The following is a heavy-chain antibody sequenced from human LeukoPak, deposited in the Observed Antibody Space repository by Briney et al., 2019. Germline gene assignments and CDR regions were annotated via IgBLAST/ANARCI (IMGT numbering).Heavy chain of an antibody. CDR3: AREPLNYYDSSGYHHWYFDL. CDR1: GFTVSSSY. Sequence: GGSLRLSCAASGFTVSSSYMNWVRQAPGKGLEWVSLIYSGGGTYYADSVKGRFTISGDNSNNTLYLQMNSLRAEDTAVYYCAREPLNYYDSSGYHHWYFDLWGRGTLVTVSS. V-gene: IGHV3-66*01. CDR2: IYSGGGT. J-gene: IGHJ2*01. D-gene: IGHD3-22*01.